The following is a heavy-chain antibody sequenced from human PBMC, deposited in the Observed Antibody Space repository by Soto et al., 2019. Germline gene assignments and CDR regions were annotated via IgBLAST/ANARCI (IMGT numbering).Heavy chain of an antibody. CDR3: AKEARAYCGTAGDN. CDR2: ISGGAIST. D-gene: IGHD2-21*01. J-gene: IGHJ4*02. Sequence: EVQLLESGGGLVQPGGSPRLSCAASGFIFRDYAMTWVRQAPGKGLEWVSSISGGAISTYYADSVKGRFTVSRDNSKNTLYLQMSSLRAEDTAIYYCAKEARAYCGTAGDNWGQGTLVTVSS. V-gene: IGHV3-23*01. CDR1: GFIFRDYA.